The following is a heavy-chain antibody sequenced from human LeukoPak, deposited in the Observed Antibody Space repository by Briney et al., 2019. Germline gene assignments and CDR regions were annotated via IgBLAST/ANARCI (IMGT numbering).Heavy chain of an antibody. J-gene: IGHJ4*02. CDR2: IWYDGSNQ. CDR3: ARDIASLRCDY. Sequence: GGSLRLSCAASGFTFRNHGMYWVRQAPGKGLEWVAVIWYDGSNQYYADSVKGRFTISRDNSKNTLWLQMNSLRAEDTAVYYCARDIASLRCDYWGQGTPVTVSS. CDR1: GFTFRNHG. D-gene: IGHD6-6*01. V-gene: IGHV3-33*07.